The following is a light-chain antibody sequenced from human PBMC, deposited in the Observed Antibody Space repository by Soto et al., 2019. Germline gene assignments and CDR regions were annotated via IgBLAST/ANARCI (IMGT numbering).Light chain of an antibody. V-gene: IGKV1-5*03. Sequence: DNQMTQSPATLSAYVGDRVTITCRASQSISSWLAWYQQKPGKAPKLLIYKASSLESGVPSRFSGSGSGTEFTLTISSLQPDDFATYYCQHYNSYSEAFGQRTKVDIK. CDR2: KAS. CDR3: QHYNSYSEA. J-gene: IGKJ1*01. CDR1: QSISSW.